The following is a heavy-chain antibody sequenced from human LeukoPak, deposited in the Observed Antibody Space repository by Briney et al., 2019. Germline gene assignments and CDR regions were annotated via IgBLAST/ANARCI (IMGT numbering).Heavy chain of an antibody. J-gene: IGHJ3*02. Sequence: EASVKVSCKASGYTFRNHGISWVRQAPGQGLEWMGWISPYNGNTKYTQKLQGRVTMTADTSTSTAYMELRSLRSDDTAVYYCARQWAAAGRNAFDIWGQGTMVTVSS. CDR2: ISPYNGNT. V-gene: IGHV1-18*01. D-gene: IGHD6-13*01. CDR3: ARQWAAAGRNAFDI. CDR1: GYTFRNHG.